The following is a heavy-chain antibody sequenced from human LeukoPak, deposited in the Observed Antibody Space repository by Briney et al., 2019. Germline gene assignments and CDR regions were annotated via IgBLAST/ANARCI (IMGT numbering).Heavy chain of an antibody. CDR1: GFTFSSYG. V-gene: IGHV3-33*01. J-gene: IGHJ4*02. CDR3: ARDGRWLHLDLDY. CDR2: IWYDGSNK. Sequence: GRSLRLSCAASGFTFSSYGMHWVRQAPGKGVEWVAVIWYDGSNKYYADSVKGRFTISRDNSENTLYLQMNSLRAEDTAVYYCARDGRWLHLDLDYWGQGTLVTVSS. D-gene: IGHD5-24*01.